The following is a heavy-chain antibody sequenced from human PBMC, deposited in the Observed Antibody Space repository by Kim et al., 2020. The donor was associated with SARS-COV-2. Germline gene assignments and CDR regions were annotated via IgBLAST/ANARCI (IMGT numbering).Heavy chain of an antibody. J-gene: IGHJ4*02. V-gene: IGHV1-18*04. CDR1: GYMFTSYG. CDR3: ARGAYGDVSFDY. CDR2: ISARDGGT. D-gene: IGHD4-17*01. Sequence: ASVKVSCKACGYMFTSYGFSWVRQAPGQGLEWLGWISARDGGTKYGQKVQGRVIMTTDTSTNTAYMELWSLRYDDTAMYYCARGAYGDVSFDYWGQGTLV.